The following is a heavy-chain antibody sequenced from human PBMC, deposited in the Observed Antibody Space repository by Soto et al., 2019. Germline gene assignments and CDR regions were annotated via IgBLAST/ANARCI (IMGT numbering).Heavy chain of an antibody. D-gene: IGHD5-18*01. V-gene: IGHV4-59*01. CDR2: SYYSGST. CDR3: ARGYSYGYVTFDY. Sequence: QVQLQESGPGLVKPSETLSLTCTVSGGSITSYYWSWIRQPPGKGLEWIGYSYYSGSTNYNPSLESRVTISVDTSKNQVSLKLSSVTAADTAVYYCARGYSYGYVTFDYWVQGTLVTVSS. CDR1: GGSITSYY. J-gene: IGHJ4*02.